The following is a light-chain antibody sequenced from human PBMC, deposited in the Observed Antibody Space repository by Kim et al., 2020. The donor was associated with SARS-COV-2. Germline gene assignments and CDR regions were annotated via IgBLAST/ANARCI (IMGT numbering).Light chain of an antibody. J-gene: IGKJ1*01. Sequence: SPGHQATLSCAASRRVGSNNFAWYQHKPGLAPRLLIYGASNRSYGVPGRVTGSGSGSDFSLSISRLEPEDFAVYYCQQYGGSPRTFCQGTRVEIK. CDR1: RRVGSNN. CDR3: QQYGGSPRT. V-gene: IGKV3D-20*01. CDR2: GAS.